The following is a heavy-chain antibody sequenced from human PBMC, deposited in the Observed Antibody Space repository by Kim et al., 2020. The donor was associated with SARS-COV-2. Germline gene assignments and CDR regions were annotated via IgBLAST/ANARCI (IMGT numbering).Heavy chain of an antibody. CDR3: ARDRDTMVRGNAFDI. J-gene: IGHJ3*02. Sequence: ESVKGRFTISRDNSKNTLYLQMNSLRAEDTAVYYCARDRDTMVRGNAFDIWGQGTMVTVSS. D-gene: IGHD3-10*01. V-gene: IGHV3-66*01.